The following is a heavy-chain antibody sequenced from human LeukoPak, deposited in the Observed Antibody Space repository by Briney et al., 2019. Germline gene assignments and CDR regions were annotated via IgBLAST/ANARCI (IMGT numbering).Heavy chain of an antibody. CDR3: ARGAYSSSAEI. CDR2: INPNSGGT. D-gene: IGHD6-6*01. V-gene: IGHV1-2*02. CDR1: GYTFTGYY. Sequence: GASVKVSRKTSGYTFTGYYIHTVRQAPGQRHEWMGWINPNSGGTHYTQKYQGRVTMTRDTSICPAHIELSRVRSYDTAASYSARGAYSSSAEIWGQGTIVTVSS. J-gene: IGHJ3*02.